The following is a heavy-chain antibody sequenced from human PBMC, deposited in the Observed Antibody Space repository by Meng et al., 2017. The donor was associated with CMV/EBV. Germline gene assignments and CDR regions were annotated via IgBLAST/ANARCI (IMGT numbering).Heavy chain of an antibody. D-gene: IGHD2-15*01. Sequence: GGSLRLSCAASGSTFSCFAMHWVRQAPGKGLEWVAVIWFDGSDKYYADSVKGRFTISRDNFENTLYLQMNSLRAEDTAVYYCAKGAVASTTTYYYYGMDVWGQGTTVTVSS. CDR2: IWFDGSDK. CDR3: AKGAVASTTTYYYYGMDV. CDR1: GSTFSCFA. J-gene: IGHJ6*02. V-gene: IGHV3-33*06.